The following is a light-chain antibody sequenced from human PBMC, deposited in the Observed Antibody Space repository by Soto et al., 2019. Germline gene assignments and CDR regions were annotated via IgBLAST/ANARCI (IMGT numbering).Light chain of an antibody. CDR2: GAS. CDR3: QQYGSSPLT. V-gene: IGKV3-20*01. CDR1: QSVSSY. J-gene: IGKJ4*01. Sequence: ETVLTQNPATPSLSPGERATLSSRASQSVSSYLAWYQQKPGQAPRLLIYGASIRATGIPDRFSGSGSGTDFTLTISRLEPEDFAMYYCQQYGSSPLTFGGGTKVDI.